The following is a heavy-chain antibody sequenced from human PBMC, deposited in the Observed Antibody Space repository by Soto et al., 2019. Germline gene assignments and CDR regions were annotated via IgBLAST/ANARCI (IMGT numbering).Heavy chain of an antibody. CDR3: ARVGSGGYYYGMDV. CDR1: GFTFSSYS. V-gene: IGHV3-21*01. Sequence: PGGSLRLSCAAPGFTFSSYSMNWVRQAPGKGLEWVSSISSSSSYIYYADSVKGRFTISRDNAKNSLYLQMNSLRAEDTAVYYCARVGSGGYYYGMDVWGQGTTVTVSS. J-gene: IGHJ6*02. CDR2: ISSSSSYI. D-gene: IGHD3-10*01.